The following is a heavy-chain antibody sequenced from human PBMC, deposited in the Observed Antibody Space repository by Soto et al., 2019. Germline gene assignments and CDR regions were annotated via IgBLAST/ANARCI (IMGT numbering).Heavy chain of an antibody. Sequence: QITSRESGPSLVKPTQTLTLTCSFSGFSLSTGGLSVAWIRQPPGKALEWLALIYWDDDKRYSPSLETRLTLSKDTSKNEVVLTMTNMDPADTGTYYCAHRNYYDASGSSGYHYGMDVWGQGTAVTVSS. J-gene: IGHJ6*02. D-gene: IGHD3-22*01. CDR2: IYWDDDK. V-gene: IGHV2-5*02. CDR3: AHRNYYDASGSSGYHYGMDV. CDR1: GFSLSTGGLS.